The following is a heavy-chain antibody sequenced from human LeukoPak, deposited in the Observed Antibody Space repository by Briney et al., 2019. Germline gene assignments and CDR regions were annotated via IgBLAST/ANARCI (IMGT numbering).Heavy chain of an antibody. J-gene: IGHJ4*02. CDR1: GFTFSSYG. CDR3: AKGTERYREVSSFDS. Sequence: PGGSLRLSCAASGFTFSSYGMHWVRQAPGKGLEWVAVIWSDGSSKHYADLVKGRFTISRDNSKNTLFLQMNSLRVEDTATYYCAKGTERYREVSSFDSWGRGTLVAVSS. D-gene: IGHD3-10*01. CDR2: IWSDGSSK. V-gene: IGHV3-33*06.